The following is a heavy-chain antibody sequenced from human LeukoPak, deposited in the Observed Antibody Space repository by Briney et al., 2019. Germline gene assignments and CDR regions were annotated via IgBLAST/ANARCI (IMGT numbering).Heavy chain of an antibody. J-gene: IGHJ5*02. CDR2: ISDSGYST. CDR1: GFTFSSYA. CDR3: AKGVGIEGAGHFDP. D-gene: IGHD6-13*01. Sequence: GGSLRLSCAASGFTFSSYAMTWVRQAPGKGLEWVSSISDSGYSTYYADSVKGRFTISRDNSKNTLYLQMNSLRGEDTAVYYCAKGVGIEGAGHFDPWGQGTVVTVSS. V-gene: IGHV3-23*01.